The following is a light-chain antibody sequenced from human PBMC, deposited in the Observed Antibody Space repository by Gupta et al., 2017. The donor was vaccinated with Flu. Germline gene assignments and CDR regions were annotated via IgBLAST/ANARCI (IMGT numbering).Light chain of an antibody. CDR1: SSNIGSNT. V-gene: IGLV1-44*01. CDR2: SNN. Sequence: SVLTQPPSASLTPGQRVTISCSGSSSNIGSNTVHWYQQLPGTAPKLLIYSNNQRPSGVPDRFSGSKSGTSASLAISGLQAEDEADYYCAAGDGSRNGWVFGGGTKLTVL. CDR3: AAGDGSRNGWV. J-gene: IGLJ3*02.